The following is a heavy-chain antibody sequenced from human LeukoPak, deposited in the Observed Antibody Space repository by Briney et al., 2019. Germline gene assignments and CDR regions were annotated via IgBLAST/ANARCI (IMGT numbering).Heavy chain of an antibody. CDR1: GYTFTGYY. CDR3: ARVYDFYYYMDV. D-gene: IGHD5/OR15-5a*01. Sequence: ASVKVSCKASGYTFTGYYMHWVRHAPGQGLEWMGWINPSSGGTNYAQNFQGRVTMTRDTSISPAYMELSRLRSDDTAVYYCARVYDFYYYMDVWGKGTTVTVSS. V-gene: IGHV1-2*02. J-gene: IGHJ6*03. CDR2: INPSSGGT.